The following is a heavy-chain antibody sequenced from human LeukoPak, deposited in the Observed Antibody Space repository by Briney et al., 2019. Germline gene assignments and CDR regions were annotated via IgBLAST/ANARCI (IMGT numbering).Heavy chain of an antibody. V-gene: IGHV3-30*18. D-gene: IGHD3-10*01. Sequence: GRSLRLSCAASGFTFSNYGMHWVRQAPGKGLEWVAVISYEGSNKYYADSLKGRFTISRDNSKNTLYLQMNSLRAEDTAVYYCAKHRMAECTYGSYYFDYWGQGTLVTVSS. CDR3: AKHRMAECTYGSYYFDY. J-gene: IGHJ4*02. CDR2: ISYEGSNK. CDR1: GFTFSNYG.